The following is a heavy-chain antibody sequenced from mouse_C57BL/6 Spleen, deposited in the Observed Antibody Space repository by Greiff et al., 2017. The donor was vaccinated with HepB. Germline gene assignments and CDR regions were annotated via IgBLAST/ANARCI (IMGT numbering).Heavy chain of an antibody. Sequence: EVQLVESGGGLVQPGGSLSLSCAASGFTFTDYYMSWVRQPPGKALEWLGFIRNKANGYTTEYSASVKGRFTISRDNSQSILYLQMNALRAEDSATYYCARYGNYMYYFDYWGQGTTLTVSS. D-gene: IGHD2-1*01. V-gene: IGHV7-3*01. CDR3: ARYGNYMYYFDY. J-gene: IGHJ2*01. CDR2: IRNKANGYTT. CDR1: GFTFTDYY.